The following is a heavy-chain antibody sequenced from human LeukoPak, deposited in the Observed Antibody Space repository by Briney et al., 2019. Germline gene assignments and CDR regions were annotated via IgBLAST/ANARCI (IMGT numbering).Heavy chain of an antibody. CDR2: ISSSGSTI. J-gene: IGHJ4*02. D-gene: IGHD2-21*02. Sequence: PGGSLRLSCAASGFTFSSYEMNWVRQAPGKGLEWVSYISSSGSTIYYADSVKGRFTISRDNAKNSLYLQMNSLRAEDTAVYYCARDLGGTAIRPRPNKYYFDYWGQGTLVTVSS. CDR1: GFTFSSYE. V-gene: IGHV3-48*03. CDR3: ARDLGGTAIRPRPNKYYFDY.